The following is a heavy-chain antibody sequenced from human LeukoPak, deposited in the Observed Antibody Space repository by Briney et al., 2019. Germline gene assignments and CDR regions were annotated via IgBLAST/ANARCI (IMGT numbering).Heavy chain of an antibody. Sequence: GGSLRLSCAASGFTFNSYWMNWVRQAPGKGLEWVGNIKRDGSEKYYVDSVKGRFTISRDNAKNSLDLQMNSLRVEDTAVYYCARLGPASSGWPESFDYWGQGTLVTVSS. V-gene: IGHV3-7*03. CDR2: IKRDGSEK. CDR1: GFTFNSYW. J-gene: IGHJ4*02. D-gene: IGHD6-19*01. CDR3: ARLGPASSGWPESFDY.